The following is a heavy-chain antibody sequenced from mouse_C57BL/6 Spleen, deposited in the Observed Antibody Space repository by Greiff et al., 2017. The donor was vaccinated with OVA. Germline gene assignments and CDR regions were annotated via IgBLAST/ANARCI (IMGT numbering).Heavy chain of an antibody. CDR2: IHPNSGST. V-gene: IGHV1-64*01. Sequence: VQLQQPGAELVKPGASVKLSCKASGYTFTSYWMHWVKQRPGQGLEWIGMIHPNSGSTNYNEKFKSKATLTVDKSSSTAYMQLSSLTSEDSAVYYCARRGLREYFDYWGQGTTLTVSS. D-gene: IGHD3-1*01. CDR3: ARRGLREYFDY. J-gene: IGHJ2*01. CDR1: GYTFTSYW.